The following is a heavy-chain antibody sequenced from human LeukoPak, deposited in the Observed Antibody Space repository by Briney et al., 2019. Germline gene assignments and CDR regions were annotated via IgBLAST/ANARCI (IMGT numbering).Heavy chain of an antibody. CDR1: GLTFSDHY. D-gene: IGHD1-26*01. V-gene: IGHV3-72*01. J-gene: IGHJ4*02. CDR3: ATLTPGATNYFDY. CDR2: SRNKAKSYTT. Sequence: GGSLRLSCAASGLTFSDHYMDWVRQAPGKGLEWVGRSRNKAKSYTTEYAASVKGRFTISRDDSKNSLYLQMNSLKTEDTAVYYCATLTPGATNYFDYWGQGDLVTASS.